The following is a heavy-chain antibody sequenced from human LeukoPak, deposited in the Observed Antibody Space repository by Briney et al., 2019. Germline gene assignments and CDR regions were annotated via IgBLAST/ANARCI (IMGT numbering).Heavy chain of an antibody. J-gene: IGHJ4*02. D-gene: IGHD5-18*01. Sequence: PGGSLRLSCAASGFTFSSYSMNWVRQAPGKGLEWVSSISSSSSYIYYADSVKGRFTISRDNAKNSLYLQMNSLRAEDTAVYYCARALVKGYSHGLRGDYWGQGTLVTVSS. CDR3: ARALVKGYSHGLRGDY. CDR2: ISSSSSYI. CDR1: GFTFSSYS. V-gene: IGHV3-21*01.